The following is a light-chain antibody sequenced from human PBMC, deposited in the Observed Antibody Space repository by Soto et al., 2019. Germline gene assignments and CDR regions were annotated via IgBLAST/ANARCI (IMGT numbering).Light chain of an antibody. CDR3: CSYAGSSTFVV. Sequence: QSALTQPASVSGSPGQAITISCTGTSSDVGSYNLVSWYQQHPGKAPKLMIYEVSKRPSGVSNRFSGSKSGNTASLTISGLPDEDEADYYCCSYAGSSTFVVFGGGTKLTVL. CDR1: SSDVGSYNL. V-gene: IGLV2-23*02. CDR2: EVS. J-gene: IGLJ2*01.